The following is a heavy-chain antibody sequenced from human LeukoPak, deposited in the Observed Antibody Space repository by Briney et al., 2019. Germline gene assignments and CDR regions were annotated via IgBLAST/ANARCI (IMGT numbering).Heavy chain of an antibody. D-gene: IGHD6-13*01. CDR3: AKVGSSSWYYYYYMDV. J-gene: IGHJ6*03. V-gene: IGHV3-30*02. Sequence: GGSLRLSCAASGFTFSSYGMHWVRQAPGKGLEWVAFIRYDGSNKYYADSVKGRFTISRDNSKNTLYLQMNSLRAEDTAVYYCAKVGSSSWYYYYYMDVWGKGTTVTISS. CDR2: IRYDGSNK. CDR1: GFTFSSYG.